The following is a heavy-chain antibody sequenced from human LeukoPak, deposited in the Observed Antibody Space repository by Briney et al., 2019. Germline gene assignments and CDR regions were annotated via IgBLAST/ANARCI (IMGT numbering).Heavy chain of an antibody. CDR1: GFTFSGYS. CDR2: VSTGSNYI. Sequence: GGSLRLSCTASGFTFSGYSLNWVRQAPGKGLEWVSSVSTGSNYIYYADSVKGRFTISRDNDKNSLYPQMNSLRAEDTALYYCAKDIGLYYGSGSYFDYWGQGTLVTVSS. D-gene: IGHD3-10*01. J-gene: IGHJ4*02. CDR3: AKDIGLYYGSGSYFDY. V-gene: IGHV3-21*04.